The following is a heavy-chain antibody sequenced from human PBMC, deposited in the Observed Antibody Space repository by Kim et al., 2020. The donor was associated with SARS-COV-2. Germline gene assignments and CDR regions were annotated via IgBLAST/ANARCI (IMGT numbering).Heavy chain of an antibody. Sequence: TTHGQKFQGRATMTRDTSTSTVYMDRSSLRSEDTAVYYCVSGTVYYGMDVWGQGTTVTVSS. D-gene: IGHD1-1*01. CDR3: VSGTVYYGMDV. CDR2: T. V-gene: IGHV1-46*01. J-gene: IGHJ6*02.